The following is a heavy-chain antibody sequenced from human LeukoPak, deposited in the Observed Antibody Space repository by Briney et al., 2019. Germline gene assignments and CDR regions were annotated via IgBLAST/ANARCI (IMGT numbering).Heavy chain of an antibody. CDR1: GFTFSSYA. CDR3: AKDRGWPWRVDY. V-gene: IGHV3-23*01. J-gene: IGHJ4*02. CDR2: ISGSGGST. Sequence: GGSLRLSCAASGFTFSSYAMSWVRQAPGKGLEWVSAISGSGGSTYYADSVKGRFTISRDNSKNTLYLQMNSVRAEDTAVYYCAKDRGWPWRVDYWGQGTLVTVSS. D-gene: IGHD2-15*01.